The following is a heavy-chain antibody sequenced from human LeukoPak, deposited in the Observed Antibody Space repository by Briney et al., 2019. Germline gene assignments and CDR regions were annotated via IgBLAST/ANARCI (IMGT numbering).Heavy chain of an antibody. CDR3: AKDDVDTAMEIRGYYYYYGMDV. Sequence: GGSLRLSCEASGLTFDDYAMHWVGQAPGKGLEWVSLISGVGGSTYYADSVKGRFTISRDNSKNSLYLQMNSLRTEDTALYYCAKDDVDTAMEIRGYYYYYGMDVWGQGTTVTVSS. CDR2: ISGVGGST. D-gene: IGHD5-18*01. J-gene: IGHJ6*02. V-gene: IGHV3-43*02. CDR1: GLTFDDYA.